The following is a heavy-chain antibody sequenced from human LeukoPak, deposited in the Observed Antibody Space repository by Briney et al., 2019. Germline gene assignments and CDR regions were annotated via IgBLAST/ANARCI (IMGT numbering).Heavy chain of an antibody. CDR1: GGTFSSYA. J-gene: IGHJ5*02. D-gene: IGHD2-2*03. CDR2: IIPIFGTG. V-gene: IGHV1-69*01. CDR3: ARDSVDIVVVPAATFDP. Sequence: SVKVSCKASGGTFSSYAISWVRQAPGQGLGWMGGIIPIFGTGNYAQKFQGRVRITADESTSTAYMELSSLRAEDTAVYYCARDSVDIVVVPAATFDPWGQGTLVTVSS.